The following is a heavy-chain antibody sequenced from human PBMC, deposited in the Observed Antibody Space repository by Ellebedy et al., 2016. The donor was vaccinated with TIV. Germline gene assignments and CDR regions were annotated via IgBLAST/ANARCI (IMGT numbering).Heavy chain of an antibody. CDR3: ARGRGFLQALEY. J-gene: IGHJ4*02. CDR1: GYSFSTYD. V-gene: IGHV1-8*01. D-gene: IGHD2/OR15-2a*01. CDR2: MNPKSGNT. Sequence: AASVKVSCKASGYSFSTYDIHWVRQATGQGLEWMGWMNPKSGNTGYAPKFQGRLSMTRNTSINTAYMDLSSLRFEDTAVYYCARGRGFLQALEYWGQGSLVTVPS.